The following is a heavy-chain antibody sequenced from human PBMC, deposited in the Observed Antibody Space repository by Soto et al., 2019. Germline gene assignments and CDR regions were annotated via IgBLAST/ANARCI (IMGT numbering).Heavy chain of an antibody. CDR3: TRGGGYSGYDPFDY. CDR1: GLSFGIFW. J-gene: IGHJ4*02. D-gene: IGHD5-12*01. V-gene: IGHV3-74*01. Sequence: EVQLVESGGDLVQPGGSLRLSVEASGLSFGIFWMHGVGKAPGKGLGWVSSINGGGSSADYADSVKGRFTFSRDNAKNTVYLQMNSLRAEDTAVYYCTRGGGYSGYDPFDYWGQGTLVTVSS. CDR2: INGGGSSA.